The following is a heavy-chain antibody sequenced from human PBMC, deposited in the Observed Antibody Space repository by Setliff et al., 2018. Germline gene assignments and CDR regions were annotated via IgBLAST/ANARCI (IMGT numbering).Heavy chain of an antibody. CDR3: AKSVGSGYRDAFDI. V-gene: IGHV3-23*01. Sequence: PGGSLRLSCAASGFTFSSSAMAWVRQAPGKGLEWVSVISSTITSTYYADSVKGRFTISRDNSKNTLYLQMNSLRAEDTAVYYCAKSVGSGYRDAFDIWGQGTMVTVSS. CDR2: ISSTITST. J-gene: IGHJ3*02. CDR1: GFTFSSSA. D-gene: IGHD3-22*01.